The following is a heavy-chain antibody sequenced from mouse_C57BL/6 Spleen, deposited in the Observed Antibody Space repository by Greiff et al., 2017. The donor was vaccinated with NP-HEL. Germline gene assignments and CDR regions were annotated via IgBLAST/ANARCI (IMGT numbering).Heavy chain of an antibody. V-gene: IGHV1-55*01. CDR3: AREENYDGSCDY. J-gene: IGHJ2*01. Sequence: QVQLQQPGAELVKPGASVKMSCKASGYTFTSYWITWVKQRPGQGLEWIGDIYPGSGSTNYNEKFKSKATLTVDTSSSTADMQLSSLTSEDSAVYYCAREENYDGSCDYWGQGTTLTVSS. D-gene: IGHD1-1*01. CDR1: GYTFTSYW. CDR2: IYPGSGST.